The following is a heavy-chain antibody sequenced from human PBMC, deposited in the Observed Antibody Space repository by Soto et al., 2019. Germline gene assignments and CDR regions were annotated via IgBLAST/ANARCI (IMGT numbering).Heavy chain of an antibody. Sequence: TGGSLRLSCAASGFTFSDCSMHWVRQAPGKGLEWVASTSYNGNNKYYGDSVKGRFTISRDNSKNTLHLQMITLRPEDTAVYYCAKDIKCEDFTYGYFYYGMDVWGQGTTVTVSS. V-gene: IGHV3-30*02. CDR3: AKDIKCEDFTYGYFYYGMDV. CDR2: TSYNGNNK. J-gene: IGHJ6*02. D-gene: IGHD3-10*01. CDR1: GFTFSDCS.